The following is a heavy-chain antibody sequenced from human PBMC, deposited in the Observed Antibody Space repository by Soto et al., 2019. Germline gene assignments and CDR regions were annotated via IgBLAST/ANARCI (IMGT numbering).Heavy chain of an antibody. CDR2: ISSSGSAT. D-gene: IGHD2-15*01. Sequence: GGSLRLSCSASGFTFRDCSIHWVRQAPGKGLEWVSGISSSGSATYYTDSVEGRFTISKDFAQNTLSLQMNGLRAEDTAVYYFSATRPAFSRYYFDSWGQGALVTVSS. V-gene: IGHV3-23*01. J-gene: IGHJ4*02. CDR1: GFTFRDCS. CDR3: SATRPAFSRYYFDS.